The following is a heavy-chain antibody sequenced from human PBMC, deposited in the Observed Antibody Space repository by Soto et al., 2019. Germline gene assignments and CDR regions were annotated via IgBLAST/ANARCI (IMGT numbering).Heavy chain of an antibody. CDR3: ARYVDTAMVTWFDP. D-gene: IGHD5-18*01. Sequence: TVSDGSIGGGGYYCSWIRKHPGKGLEWIGYIYYSGSTYYNPSLKSRVTISVDTSKNQFSLKLSSVTAADTAVYYCARYVDTAMVTWFDPWGQGTLVTVSS. CDR1: DGSIGGGGYY. V-gene: IGHV4-31*02. J-gene: IGHJ5*02. CDR2: IYYSGST.